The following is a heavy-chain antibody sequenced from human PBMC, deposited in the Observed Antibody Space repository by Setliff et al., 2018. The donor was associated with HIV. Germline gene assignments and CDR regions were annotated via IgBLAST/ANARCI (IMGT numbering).Heavy chain of an antibody. Sequence: SETLSLTCTVSGRSISSYYWSWIRQPARKGLEWIGRIYTSGSTNYNPSLKSRVTMSVDTSKNQFSLKLSSVTAADTAVYYCARDGSGSSYYYYYMDVWGKGTTVTVSS. CDR2: IYTSGST. J-gene: IGHJ6*03. V-gene: IGHV4-4*07. CDR3: ARDGSGSSYYYYYMDV. D-gene: IGHD3-10*01. CDR1: GRSISSYY.